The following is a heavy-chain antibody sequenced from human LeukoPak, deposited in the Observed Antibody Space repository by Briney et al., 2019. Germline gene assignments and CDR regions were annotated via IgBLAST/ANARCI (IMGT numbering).Heavy chain of an antibody. CDR3: ARMGGYSGYATH. CDR1: GGSLSSYY. V-gene: IGHV4-59*08. CDR2: IYSTGSA. J-gene: IGHJ4*02. Sequence: SETLSLTCTVSGGSLSSYYWSWIRHPPGKGLEWIGYIYSTGSANYNPSLKSRVTLSVDTAKNQFSLKLNSMTAADTAVYYCARMGGYSGYATHWGQGTLVTVSS. D-gene: IGHD5-12*01.